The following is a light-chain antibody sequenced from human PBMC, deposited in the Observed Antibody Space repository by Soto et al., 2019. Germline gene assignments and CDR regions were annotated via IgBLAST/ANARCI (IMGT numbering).Light chain of an antibody. V-gene: IGLV2-14*01. J-gene: IGLJ1*01. CDR1: RSDVGTYNY. CDR2: DVS. Sequence: QSALTQPASVSGSPGQSITISCTGTRSDVGTYNYVSWYQQHPGKAPKLIIYDVSNRPSGVSNRFSGSKSGNTASLTISGLQAEDEADYYCSSYTSSSTLYVFATGTKLTVL. CDR3: SSYTSSSTLYV.